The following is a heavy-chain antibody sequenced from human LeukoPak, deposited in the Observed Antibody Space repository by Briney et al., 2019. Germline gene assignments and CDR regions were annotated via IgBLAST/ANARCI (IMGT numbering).Heavy chain of an antibody. D-gene: IGHD6-19*01. V-gene: IGHV4-38-2*02. CDR1: GYSISSGYY. Sequence: SETLSLTCAVSGYSISSGYYWGWIRQPPGKGLEWIGSMYHSGSTYYNPSLKSRVSIVVDTSKNQFSLKLRSVTAADTAVYYCARDEAVAGSSFDYWGQGILVSASS. CDR3: ARDEAVAGSSFDY. CDR2: MYHSGST. J-gene: IGHJ4*02.